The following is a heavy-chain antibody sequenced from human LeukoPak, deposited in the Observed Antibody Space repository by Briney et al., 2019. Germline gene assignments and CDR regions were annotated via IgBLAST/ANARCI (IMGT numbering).Heavy chain of an antibody. V-gene: IGHV1-18*01. CDR1: GYTFTSYG. CDR2: IGAYNGNT. Sequence: ASVKVSCKASGYTFTSYGISWVRQAPGQGLEWMGWIGAYNGNTNYAQKLQGRVTMTTDTSTSTAYLELRSLRSDDTAVYYCARDNSDHDAFDIWGQGTMVTVSS. J-gene: IGHJ3*02. CDR3: ARDNSDHDAFDI. D-gene: IGHD4-23*01.